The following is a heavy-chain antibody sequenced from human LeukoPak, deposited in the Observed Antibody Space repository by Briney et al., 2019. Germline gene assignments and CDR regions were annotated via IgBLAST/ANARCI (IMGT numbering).Heavy chain of an antibody. Sequence: PGGSLRLSCTASGFAFSKYWMHWVRQAPGKGLVWVSHINTDGSTTTYADSVKGRFTTSRDNAKNTLYLQMNSLRAEDTAVYYCALTYRGYNYGPFDYWGQGTLVAVSS. D-gene: IGHD5-18*01. J-gene: IGHJ4*02. CDR2: INTDGSTT. CDR3: ALTYRGYNYGPFDY. V-gene: IGHV3-74*01. CDR1: GFAFSKYW.